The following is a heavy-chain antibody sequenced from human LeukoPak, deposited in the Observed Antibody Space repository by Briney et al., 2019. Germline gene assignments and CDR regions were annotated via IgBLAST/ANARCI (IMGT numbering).Heavy chain of an antibody. Sequence: PSETLSLTCTVSGGSISSYYWSWIRQPPGKGLEWIGEINHSGSTNYNPSLKSRITISVDTSKNQFSLKLSSVTAADTAVYYCARNKDAFDIWGQGTMVTVSS. J-gene: IGHJ3*02. V-gene: IGHV4-34*01. CDR3: ARNKDAFDI. CDR2: INHSGST. D-gene: IGHD1/OR15-1a*01. CDR1: GGSISSYY.